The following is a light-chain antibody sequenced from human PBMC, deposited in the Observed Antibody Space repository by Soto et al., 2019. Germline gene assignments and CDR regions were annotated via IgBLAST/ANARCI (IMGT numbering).Light chain of an antibody. CDR1: QSVNSN. CDR3: QQYYAWPQT. J-gene: IGKJ2*01. Sequence: EIVMTQSPATLSVSPGERVTLSCRASQSVNSNLAWYQQKPGQAPRLLIYGAFRRAAGIPARLSGSGSGTEFTLTIDSLQSEDFAVYYCQQYYAWPQTFGQGTKLEIK. CDR2: GAF. V-gene: IGKV3-15*01.